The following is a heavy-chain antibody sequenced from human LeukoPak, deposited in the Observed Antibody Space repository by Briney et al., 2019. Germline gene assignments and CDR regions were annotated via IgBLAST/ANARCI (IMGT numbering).Heavy chain of an antibody. Sequence: SQTLSLTCTVSGGSISSGGYYWSWIRQHPGKGLEWIGYIYYSGSTYYNPSLKSRVTISVDTSKSQFSLKLSSVTAADTAVYYCARARNERPAEGYYYGMDVWGQGTTVTVSS. CDR3: ARARNERPAEGYYYGMDV. J-gene: IGHJ6*02. CDR2: IYYSGST. CDR1: GGSISSGGYY. V-gene: IGHV4-31*03. D-gene: IGHD2-2*01.